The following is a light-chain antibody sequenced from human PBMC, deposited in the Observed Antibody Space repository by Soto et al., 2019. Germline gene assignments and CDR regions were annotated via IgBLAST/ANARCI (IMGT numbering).Light chain of an antibody. CDR1: QTIDKY. Sequence: DLQMTQSPSSLSASVGDRVTVTCRASQTIDKYLNWYQQNPGKAPKLLIYAASTLQSGVPSRFSGSGSGTDFTLTISNLQPEDFAIYYCQQSSGIPYTFGQGTKLEIK. CDR3: QQSSGIPYT. J-gene: IGKJ2*01. V-gene: IGKV1-39*01. CDR2: AAS.